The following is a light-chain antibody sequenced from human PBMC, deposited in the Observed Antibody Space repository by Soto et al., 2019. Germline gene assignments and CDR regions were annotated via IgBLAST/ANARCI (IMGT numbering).Light chain of an antibody. Sequence: DIQMTQSPSSLSASVGDRVTITCRASQNINDYLNWYQQKPGKAPELLIYAASSLQRGVPSRFSGSGSGTDFTLTISSLQPEDFATYYCQQSYTSLPITFGPGTKVDIK. CDR1: QNINDY. CDR3: QQSYTSLPIT. CDR2: AAS. V-gene: IGKV1-39*01. J-gene: IGKJ3*01.